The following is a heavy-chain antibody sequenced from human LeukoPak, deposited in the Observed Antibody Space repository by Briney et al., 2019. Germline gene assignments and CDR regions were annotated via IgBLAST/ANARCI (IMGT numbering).Heavy chain of an antibody. V-gene: IGHV3-23*01. CDR1: GFPFSSYA. CDR3: ARAPRMVHFDY. Sequence: PGGSLRLSCVTSGFPFSSYAMNWVRQAPGKGLEWVSGISASGGSTYYAASVKGRFTISRDNSKNTLYLQMNSLRAEDTAVYYCARAPRMVHFDYWGQGTLVTVSS. J-gene: IGHJ4*02. D-gene: IGHD6-13*01. CDR2: ISASGGST.